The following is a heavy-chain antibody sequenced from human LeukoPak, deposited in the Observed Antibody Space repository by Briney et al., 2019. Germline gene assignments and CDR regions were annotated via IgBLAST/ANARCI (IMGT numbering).Heavy chain of an antibody. Sequence: GGSLRLSCSASGFTFSSYWMSWVRQAPRKGLEWVANIKHDGSEKYYVDSVKGRFTISRDNAKNSLYLQMNSLRAEDTAVYYCASGAYYDFWSGYYMGYYFYYWGQGTLVTVSS. J-gene: IGHJ4*02. CDR1: GFTFSSYW. D-gene: IGHD3-3*01. CDR3: ASGAYYDFWSGYYMGYYFYY. CDR2: IKHDGSEK. V-gene: IGHV3-7*01.